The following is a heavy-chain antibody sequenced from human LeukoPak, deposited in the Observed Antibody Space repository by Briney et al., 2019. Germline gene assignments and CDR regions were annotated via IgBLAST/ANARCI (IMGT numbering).Heavy chain of an antibody. Sequence: GSLRLSCAASGFTFSIYAMSWVRQAPGKGLQWVSSITSRGESTWYVDSVKGRFTITRDNSENTLYLQMHSLRAEDTAVYYCARDRPNYYESDGHYYRRDGDYWGRGTLVSVSS. V-gene: IGHV3-23*01. J-gene: IGHJ4*02. CDR1: GFTFSIYA. D-gene: IGHD3-22*01. CDR2: ITSRGEST. CDR3: ARDRPNYYESDGHYYRRDGDY.